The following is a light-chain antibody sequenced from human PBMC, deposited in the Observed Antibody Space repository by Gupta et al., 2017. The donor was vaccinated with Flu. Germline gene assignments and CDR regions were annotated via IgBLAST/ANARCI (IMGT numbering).Light chain of an antibody. V-gene: IGKV1-12*01. J-gene: IGKJ1*01. CDR1: QGISNW. Sequence: PSSVAASGGDRVTITCRASQGISNWVAWYQQKPGKAPKILIYAASRLQSGVPPRFSGSGSGTDFSLTISSLQPEDFATYYCQQTNNFPRTFGQGTKVEVK. CDR2: AAS. CDR3: QQTNNFPRT.